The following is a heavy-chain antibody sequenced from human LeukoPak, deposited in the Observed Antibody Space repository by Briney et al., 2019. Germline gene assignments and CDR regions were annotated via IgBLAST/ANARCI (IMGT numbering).Heavy chain of an antibody. J-gene: IGHJ4*02. CDR2: ISYDGSNK. CDR1: GFTFSSYG. CDR3: AKDAGVGAYFDY. Sequence: GGSLRLSCAASGFTFSSYGMHWVRQAPGKGLEWVAVISYDGSNKYYADSVKGRFTISRDNSKNTLYLQMNSLRAEDTAVYYCAKDAGVGAYFDYWGQGTLVTVSS. D-gene: IGHD1-26*01. V-gene: IGHV3-30*18.